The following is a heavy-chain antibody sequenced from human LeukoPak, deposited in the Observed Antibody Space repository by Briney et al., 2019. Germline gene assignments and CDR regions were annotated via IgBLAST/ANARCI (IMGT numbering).Heavy chain of an antibody. CDR1: GFTFNIYN. V-gene: IGHV3-23*01. CDR2: ISGSGTKT. J-gene: IGHJ4*02. CDR3: AKAEWELLSYFDY. D-gene: IGHD1-26*01. Sequence: GGSLRLSCAAFGFTFNIYNMNWVRQAPGKGLEWVSAISGSGTKTYYADSVRGRFTISRDNSKNTLSLQMSSLRAEDTAVYYCAKAEWELLSYFDYWGQGMLVIVSS.